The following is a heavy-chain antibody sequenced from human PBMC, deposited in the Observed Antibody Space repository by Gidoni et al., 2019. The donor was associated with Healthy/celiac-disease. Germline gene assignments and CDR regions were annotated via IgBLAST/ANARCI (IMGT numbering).Heavy chain of an antibody. Sequence: EVQLLESGGGLVQPGGSLRLACAASGFTFSSYAMSWVRQAPGKGLGWVSAISGSGGSTYYADSVKGRFTISRDNSKNTLYLQMNSLRAEDTAVYYCAKFSRDVFFDWSPWSYYGMDVWGQGTTVTVSS. D-gene: IGHD3-9*01. CDR1: GFTFSSYA. CDR2: ISGSGGST. J-gene: IGHJ6*02. CDR3: AKFSRDVFFDWSPWSYYGMDV. V-gene: IGHV3-23*01.